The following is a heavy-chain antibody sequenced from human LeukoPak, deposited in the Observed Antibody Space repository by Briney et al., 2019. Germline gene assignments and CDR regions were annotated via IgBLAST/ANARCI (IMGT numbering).Heavy chain of an antibody. V-gene: IGHV3-74*01. CDR1: GFTFIAYG. CDR2: INPDGTST. Sequence: GGSLRLSCAASGFTFIAYGMQWVRQAPGKGLVWVSRINPDGTSTSYADSVKGRFTVPRDNAKNTLYLQVNSLRAEDTAVYFCTRELPREVTLDYWGRGTLVTVSS. D-gene: IGHD2-21*02. J-gene: IGHJ4*01. CDR3: TRELPREVTLDY.